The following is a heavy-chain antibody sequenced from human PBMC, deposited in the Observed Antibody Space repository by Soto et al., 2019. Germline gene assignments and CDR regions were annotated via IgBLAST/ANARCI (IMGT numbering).Heavy chain of an antibody. CDR3: ARGSSGYDFDYYYGMDV. CDR1: GGTFSSYA. D-gene: IGHD5-12*01. Sequence: QVQLVQSGAEVKKPGSSVKVSCKASGGTFSSYAIRWVRQAPGQGLEWMGGIIPIFGTANYAQKFQGRVTITADESTSTAYMELSSLRSEDTAVYYCARGSSGYDFDYYYGMDVWGQGTTVTVSS. J-gene: IGHJ6*02. CDR2: IIPIFGTA. V-gene: IGHV1-69*12.